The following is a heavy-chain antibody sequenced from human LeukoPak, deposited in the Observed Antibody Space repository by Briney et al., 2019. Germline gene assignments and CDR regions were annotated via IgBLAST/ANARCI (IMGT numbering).Heavy chain of an antibody. CDR2: ISSSSSYI. Sequence: GGSLRLSCAASGFTFSSYSMNWVRQAPGKGLEWVSSISSSSSYIYYVDSVKGRFTISRDNAKTSLYLQMNSLRAEDTAVYYCARDLTAAAHFDYWGQGTLVTVSS. J-gene: IGHJ4*02. CDR3: ARDLTAAAHFDY. CDR1: GFTFSSYS. V-gene: IGHV3-21*01. D-gene: IGHD6-25*01.